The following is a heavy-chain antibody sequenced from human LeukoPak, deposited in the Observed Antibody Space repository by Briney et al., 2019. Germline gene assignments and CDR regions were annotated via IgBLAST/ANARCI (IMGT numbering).Heavy chain of an antibody. CDR3: ARGTYIVGPPDAFDI. CDR2: ISSSSSYI. V-gene: IGHV3-21*01. Sequence: PGGSLRLSCAASGFTFSSYSMNWVRQAPGKGLEWVSSISSSSSYIYYADSVKGRFTISRDNAKNSLYLQMNSLRAEDTAVYYCARGTYIVGPPDAFDIWGQGTMVTVSS. CDR1: GFTFSSYS. J-gene: IGHJ3*02. D-gene: IGHD3-22*01.